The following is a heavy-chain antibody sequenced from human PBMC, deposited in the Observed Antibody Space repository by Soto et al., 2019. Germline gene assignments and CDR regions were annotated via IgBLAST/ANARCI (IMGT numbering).Heavy chain of an antibody. CDR3: AREAPMEQHIDY. V-gene: IGHV1-2*04. J-gene: IGHJ4*02. D-gene: IGHD3-10*01. CDR2: INPNSGGT. CDR1: GYTFTGYY. Sequence: ASVKVSYKASGYTFTGYYMHWVRQAPGQGLEWMGWINPNSGGTNYAQKFQGWVTMTRDTSISTAYMELSRLRSDDTAVYYCAREAPMEQHIDYWGQGTLVTVSS.